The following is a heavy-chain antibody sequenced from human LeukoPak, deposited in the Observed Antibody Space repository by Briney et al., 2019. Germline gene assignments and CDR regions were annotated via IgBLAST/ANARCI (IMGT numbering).Heavy chain of an antibody. J-gene: IGHJ3*02. CDR1: GYSFTNYW. CDR2: IYPGDSDT. V-gene: IGHV5-51*01. CDR3: ARLIPMVRGVIRAFDI. Sequence: GESLKISCKSSGYSFTNYWIAWVRQMPGKGLEWMGIIYPGDSDTRYSPSFQGQVTISADKSFSTAYLQWSSLKASDTAMYYCARLIPMVRGVIRAFDIWGQGTMVTVSS. D-gene: IGHD3-10*01.